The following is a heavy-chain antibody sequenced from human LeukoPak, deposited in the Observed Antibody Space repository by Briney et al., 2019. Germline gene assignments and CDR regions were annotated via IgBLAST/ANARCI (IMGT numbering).Heavy chain of an antibody. J-gene: IGHJ4*02. D-gene: IGHD3-10*01. CDR1: GFPFSGYA. CDR2: IWYDGSNK. Sequence: GGSLRLSCAASGFPFSGYAMHWVRQAPGKGLEWVAVIWYDGSNKYYADSVKGRFTISRDNSKNTLYLQMNSLRAEDTAVYYCAKDQVFYGSGSYYQPPFGYWGQGTLVTVSS. V-gene: IGHV3-33*06. CDR3: AKDQVFYGSGSYYQPPFGY.